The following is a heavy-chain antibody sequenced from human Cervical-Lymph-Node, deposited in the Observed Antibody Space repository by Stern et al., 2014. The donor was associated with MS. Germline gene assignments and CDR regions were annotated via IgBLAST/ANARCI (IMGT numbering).Heavy chain of an antibody. CDR1: GGSVSAYY. J-gene: IGHJ6*02. Sequence: MQLVESGPGLVKPSETLSLTCSVSGGSVSAYYWSWIRQPPGKGLEWIGYIYHSGSTTYNPSFTSRLTMSIDTSKNQFSLRLSSVTAADTAVYYCTRGGARYYGMDAWGQGTTVTVSS. CDR2: IYHSGST. CDR3: TRGGARYYGMDA. D-gene: IGHD3-10*01. V-gene: IGHV4-59*02.